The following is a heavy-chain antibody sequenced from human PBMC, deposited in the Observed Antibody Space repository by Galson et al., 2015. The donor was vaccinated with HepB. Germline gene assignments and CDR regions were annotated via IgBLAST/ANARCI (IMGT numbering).Heavy chain of an antibody. CDR2: IIPIFGTA. Sequence: SVKVSCKASGGTFSSYAISWVRQAPGQGLEWMGGIIPIFGTANYAQKFQGRVTITADESTSTAYMELSSLRSEDTAMYYCARQNSRYYYDSSGYPRDVAEYFQHWGQGTLVTVSS. CDR1: GGTFSSYA. D-gene: IGHD3-22*01. J-gene: IGHJ1*01. CDR3: ARQNSRYYYDSSGYPRDVAEYFQH. V-gene: IGHV1-69*13.